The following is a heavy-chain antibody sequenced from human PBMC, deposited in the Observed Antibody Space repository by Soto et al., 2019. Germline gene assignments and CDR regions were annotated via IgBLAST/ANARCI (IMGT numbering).Heavy chain of an antibody. Sequence: LGESLKISCKGSGYSFTSYWISWVRQMPGKGLEWMGRIDPSDSYTNYSPSFQGHVTISADKSISTAYLQWSSLKASDTAMYYCARHRGYGSGTYYYYYGMDVWGQGTTVTVSS. J-gene: IGHJ6*02. CDR2: IDPSDSYT. V-gene: IGHV5-10-1*01. D-gene: IGHD3-10*01. CDR1: GYSFTSYW. CDR3: ARHRGYGSGTYYYYYGMDV.